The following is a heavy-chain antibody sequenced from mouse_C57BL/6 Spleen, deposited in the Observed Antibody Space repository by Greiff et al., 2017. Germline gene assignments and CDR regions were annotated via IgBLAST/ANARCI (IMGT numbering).Heavy chain of an antibody. V-gene: IGHV10-1*01. CDR3: VRGAYFDY. CDR2: IRSKSNNDAT. Sequence: EVKLMESGGGLVQPKGSLKLSCAASGFSFNTYAMNWVRQAPGKGLEWVARIRSKSNNDATYYAVSVKDRFTISRDDSESMLYLQMNNLKTEDTAMYYCVRGAYFDYWGQGTTLTVSS. CDR1: GFSFNTYA. J-gene: IGHJ2*01.